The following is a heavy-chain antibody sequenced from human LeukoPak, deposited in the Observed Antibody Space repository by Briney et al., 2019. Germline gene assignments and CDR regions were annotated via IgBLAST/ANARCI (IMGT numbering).Heavy chain of an antibody. Sequence: AGGSLRLSCAASGFSFSNFAMSWVRQAPGKGLEWVSALGTDRSTFYTDSVKGRFTISRDNSKNTLYLQMNSLRAEDTAVYYCARDRGYYFDYWGQGTLVTVSS. CDR3: ARDRGYYFDY. J-gene: IGHJ4*02. CDR1: GFSFSNFA. CDR2: LGTDRST. V-gene: IGHV3-23*01.